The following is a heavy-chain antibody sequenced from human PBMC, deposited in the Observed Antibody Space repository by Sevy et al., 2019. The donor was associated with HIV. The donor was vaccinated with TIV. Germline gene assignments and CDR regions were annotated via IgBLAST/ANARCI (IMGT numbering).Heavy chain of an antibody. CDR1: GFTXSSYS. D-gene: IGHD5-12*01. J-gene: IGHJ6*02. CDR3: ARLGGYEXTYYXXXXXV. CDR2: MSGSGAFT. V-gene: IGHV3-23*01. Sequence: GGSLRLSCAASGFTXSSYSMTWVRQAPGKGLEWVSSMSGSGAFTHYADSVKGRYTISRDNSKNTVYLQMNSLRAEDTAVYYCARLGGYEXTYYXXXXXVWGXXTTVTVSS.